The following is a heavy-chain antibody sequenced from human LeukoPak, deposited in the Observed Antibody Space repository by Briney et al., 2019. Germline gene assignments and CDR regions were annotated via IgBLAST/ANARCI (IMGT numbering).Heavy chain of an antibody. J-gene: IGHJ4*02. CDR2: IYHSGST. V-gene: IGHV4-30-2*01. CDR1: GGSISSGGYS. CDR3: ARGPRFGYCSGGSCYVFDY. D-gene: IGHD2-15*01. Sequence: PSETLSLTCAVSGGSISSGGYSWSWIRQPPGKGLEWIGYIYHSGSTYYNPSLKSRVTISVDRSKNQFSLKLGSVTAADTAVYYCARGPRFGYCSGGSCYVFDYWGQGTLVTVSS.